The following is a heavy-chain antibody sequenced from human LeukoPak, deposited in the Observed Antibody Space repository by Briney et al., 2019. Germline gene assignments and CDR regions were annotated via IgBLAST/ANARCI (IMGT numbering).Heavy chain of an antibody. V-gene: IGHV3-48*01. J-gene: IGHJ4*02. D-gene: IGHD3-22*01. Sequence: GGSLRLSCVASGFIFSRYDMHWVRQAPGKGLEWVSYISSSSSTIYYADSVKGRFTISRDNAKNSLYLQMNTLRAEDTAVYYCARDRHKYNYDSGGYPPYWGQGTLVTVSS. CDR2: ISSSSSTI. CDR3: ARDRHKYNYDSGGYPPY. CDR1: GFIFSRYD.